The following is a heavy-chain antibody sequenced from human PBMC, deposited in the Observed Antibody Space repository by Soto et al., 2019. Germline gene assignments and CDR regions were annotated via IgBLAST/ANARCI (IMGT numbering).Heavy chain of an antibody. CDR3: ARDSNRDAFDI. V-gene: IGHV1-2*04. D-gene: IGHD4-4*01. CDR1: GYTFTGYY. J-gene: IGHJ3*02. CDR2: IDPNSGGT. Sequence: QVQLVQSGAEVKKPGASVKVSCKASGYTFTGYYMHWVRQAPGQGLEWMGWIDPNSGGTNYAQKFQCWVTRDRDTGISTADMELGRLRSDDTAVYYCARDSNRDAFDIWGHGAMVTVSS.